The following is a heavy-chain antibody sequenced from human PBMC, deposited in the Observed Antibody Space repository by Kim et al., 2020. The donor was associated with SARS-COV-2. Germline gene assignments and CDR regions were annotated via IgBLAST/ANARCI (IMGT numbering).Heavy chain of an antibody. J-gene: IGHJ6*02. D-gene: IGHD5-18*01. CDR2: ISYDGSNK. CDR1: GFTFSSYG. V-gene: IGHV3-33*05. Sequence: GGSLRLSCAASGFTFSSYGMHWVRQAPGKGLEWVAVISYDGSNKYYADSVKGRFTISRDNSKNTLYLQMNSLRAEDTAVYYCASVNPGANTWIQLWTSYYYYGMDVWGQGTTVTVSS. CDR3: ASVNPGANTWIQLWTSYYYYGMDV.